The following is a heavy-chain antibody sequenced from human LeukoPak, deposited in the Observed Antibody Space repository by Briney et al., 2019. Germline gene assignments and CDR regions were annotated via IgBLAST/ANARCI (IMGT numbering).Heavy chain of an antibody. J-gene: IGHJ4*02. Sequence: ASETLSLTCAVYGGSFSGYYWSWIRQPPGKGLEWIGEISHSGSTNYNPSLKSRVTISVDTSKNQFSLKLSSVTAADTAVYYCARATMIVVVPNRTRDFDYWGQGTLVTVSS. CDR3: ARATMIVVVPNRTRDFDY. V-gene: IGHV4-34*01. CDR2: ISHSGST. D-gene: IGHD3-22*01. CDR1: GGSFSGYY.